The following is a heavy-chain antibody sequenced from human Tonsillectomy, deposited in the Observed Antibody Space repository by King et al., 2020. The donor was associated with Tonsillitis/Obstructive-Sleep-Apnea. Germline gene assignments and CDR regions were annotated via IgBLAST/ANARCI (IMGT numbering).Heavy chain of an antibody. CDR3: AGRAGHYDFWSGYSTAYYYMDV. Sequence: VQLQQWGAGLLKPSETLSLTCAVYGGSFSGYYWSWIRQPPGKGLEWIGEINHSGSTNYNQSLKSRVTISVDTSKNQFSLKLSSVTAADTAVYYCAGRAGHYDFWSGYSTAYYYMDVWGKGTTVTVSS. V-gene: IGHV4-34*01. CDR2: INHSGST. J-gene: IGHJ6*03. CDR1: GGSFSGYY. D-gene: IGHD3-3*01.